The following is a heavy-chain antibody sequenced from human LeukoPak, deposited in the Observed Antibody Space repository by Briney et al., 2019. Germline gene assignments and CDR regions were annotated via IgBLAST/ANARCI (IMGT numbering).Heavy chain of an antibody. CDR1: GFTFSSYS. D-gene: IGHD3-10*01. V-gene: IGHV3-30*02. J-gene: IGHJ4*02. Sequence: GGSLRLSCAASGFTFSSYSMHWVRQAPGKGLEWVAFIRYDGSNKYYADSVKGRFTISRDNSKNTLYLQMNSLRAEDTAVYYFAPHYYGSGTPDYWGQGTLVTVSS. CDR3: APHYYGSGTPDY. CDR2: IRYDGSNK.